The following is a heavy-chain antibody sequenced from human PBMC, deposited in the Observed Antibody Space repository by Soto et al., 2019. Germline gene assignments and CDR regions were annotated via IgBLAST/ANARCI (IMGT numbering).Heavy chain of an antibody. V-gene: IGHV3-30*18. CDR2: ISYDSSNK. CDR3: PKLVIGYCSGTTCDDY. J-gene: IGHJ4*02. Sequence: VQLLDSGGGLIQPGGSLRLSCAASGFTFSYGIHWLRQAPGKGLEWVAYISYDSSNKFYGDSVKGRFTISRDNSKNTQFLQMNSLRAEDTAVYYCPKLVIGYCSGTTCDDYWGQGTLVAVSS. CDR1: GFTFSYG. D-gene: IGHD2-15*01.